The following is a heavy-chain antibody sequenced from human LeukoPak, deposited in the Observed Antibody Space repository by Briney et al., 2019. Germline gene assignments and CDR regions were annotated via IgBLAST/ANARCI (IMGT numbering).Heavy chain of an antibody. CDR2: ISYDGSNK. CDR3: AKDGDTAMITLFDY. Sequence: GRSLRLSCAASGFTFSNYGMHWVRQAPGRGLEWVAVISYDGSNKYYADSVKGRFTISRDNSKNTLYLQMNSLRAEDTAVYFCAKDGDTAMITLFDYWGQGTLVTVSS. CDR1: GFTFSNYG. D-gene: IGHD5-18*01. V-gene: IGHV3-30*18. J-gene: IGHJ4*02.